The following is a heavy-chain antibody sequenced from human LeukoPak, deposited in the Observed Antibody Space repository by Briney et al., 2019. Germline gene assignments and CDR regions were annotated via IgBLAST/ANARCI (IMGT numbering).Heavy chain of an antibody. CDR1: GGSISGYY. J-gene: IGHJ6*03. Sequence: PSETLSLTCTVSGGSISGYYWNWLRQPPGKGLEWIGYIYYSGNTNYNPSLKCRVTISLDTSKNQFSLKLSSVTAADTAVYFCVSYYGSGTNSHYYYMDVWGKGTAVTISS. CDR2: IYYSGNT. D-gene: IGHD3-10*01. V-gene: IGHV4-59*01. CDR3: VSYYGSGTNSHYYYMDV.